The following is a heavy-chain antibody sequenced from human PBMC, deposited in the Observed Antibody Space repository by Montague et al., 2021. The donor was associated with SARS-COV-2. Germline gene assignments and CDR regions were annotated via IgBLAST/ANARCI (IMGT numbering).Heavy chain of an antibody. J-gene: IGHJ6*02. V-gene: IGHV4-34*01. Sequence: SETLSLTCAVYGGSISIHYWTWIRQPPGPGLEWMWKINQSGTTKYNPSLKIRVTISIDTSKNQSSLKMTSMTAADTGVYYCARYRRRFAEIYDTYYDFGLYFWGQGTTVTVFS. D-gene: IGHD3-10*01. CDR1: GGSISIHY. CDR3: ARYRRRFAEIYDTYYDFGLYF. CDR2: INQSGTT.